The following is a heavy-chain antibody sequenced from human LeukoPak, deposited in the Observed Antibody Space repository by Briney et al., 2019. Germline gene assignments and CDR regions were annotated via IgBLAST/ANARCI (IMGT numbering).Heavy chain of an antibody. CDR2: ISWNSGSI. D-gene: IGHD3-10*01. J-gene: IGHJ4*02. V-gene: IGHV3-9*01. Sequence: GGSLRLSCAASGFTFDDYAMHWVRQAPGKGLEWVSGISWNSGSIGYADSVKGRFTISRDNAKNSLYLQMNSLRAEDTALYYCARDSLGYYGSGKLDYWGQGTLVTVSS. CDR1: GFTFDDYA. CDR3: ARDSLGYYGSGKLDY.